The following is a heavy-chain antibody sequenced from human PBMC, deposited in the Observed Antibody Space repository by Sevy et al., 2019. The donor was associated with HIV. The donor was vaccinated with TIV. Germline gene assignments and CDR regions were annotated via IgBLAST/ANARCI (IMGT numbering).Heavy chain of an antibody. V-gene: IGHV3-23*01. CDR1: GFTFSSYA. J-gene: IGHJ4*02. CDR3: AKDGSPPGIAVAGTGGYFDY. CDR2: ISGSGGST. Sequence: GGSLRLSCAASGFTFSSYAMSWVRQAPGKGLEWVSAISGSGGSTYYADSVKGRFTISRDNSKNTLHLQMNSLRAEDTAVYYCAKDGSPPGIAVAGTGGYFDYWGQGTLVTVSS. D-gene: IGHD6-19*01.